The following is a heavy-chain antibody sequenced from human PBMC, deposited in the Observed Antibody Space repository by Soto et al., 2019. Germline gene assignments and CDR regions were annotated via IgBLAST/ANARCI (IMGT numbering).Heavy chain of an antibody. CDR2: VVGSGGTT. CDR1: GFTFSSHT. Sequence: GGSLRLSCAASGFTFSSHTMSWVRQAPGKGLEWVSAVVGSGGTTHYADSVKGRFTISRDNSKNTLYLQMNSLRAGDTAVYYCAKLTDVWGQGTTVTVSS. CDR3: AKLTDV. J-gene: IGHJ6*02. V-gene: IGHV3-23*01.